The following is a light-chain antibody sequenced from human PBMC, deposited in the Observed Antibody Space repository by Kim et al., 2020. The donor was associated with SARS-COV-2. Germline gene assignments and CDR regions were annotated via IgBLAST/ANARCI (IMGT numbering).Light chain of an antibody. Sequence: FMLTQTHSVSESPGKTVTISYTRSSGSIASNYVHWYQQRPGSAPTTVIYEDNHRPSGVPDRFSGSIDSSSNSASLTISGLKTEDEADYYCQSYDSSSCVFGGGTQLTVL. CDR2: EDN. V-gene: IGLV6-57*04. CDR1: SGSIASNY. J-gene: IGLJ3*02. CDR3: QSYDSSSCV.